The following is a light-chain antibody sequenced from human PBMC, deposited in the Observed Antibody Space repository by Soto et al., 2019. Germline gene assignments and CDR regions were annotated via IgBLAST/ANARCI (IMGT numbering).Light chain of an antibody. Sequence: DSVPIPCRASHVISTSFAWYQVKPGKAPNLLIYDASTLETGVPSRFSGRGSGTEFTLTVSSLQPDDFATYYCQQYNSYSWTFGPGTKVDIK. CDR3: QQYNSYSWT. J-gene: IGKJ1*01. CDR1: HVISTS. V-gene: IGKV1-5*01. CDR2: DAS.